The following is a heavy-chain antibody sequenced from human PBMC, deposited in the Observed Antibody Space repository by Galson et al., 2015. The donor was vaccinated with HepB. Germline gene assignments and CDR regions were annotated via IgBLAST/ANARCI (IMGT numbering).Heavy chain of an antibody. CDR1: GDSISSSSSY. V-gene: IGHV4-39*07. CDR2: ISSTGKT. Sequence: ETLSLTCTVSGDSISSSSSYWAWIRQPPGKGLEWIGSISSTGKTYYKPSLNSRVAISVDTAKNQFSLKVSSVTAADTAVYYCAREDSTSSSTYYFDYWGQGTLVTVSS. D-gene: IGHD6-6*01. CDR3: AREDSTSSSTYYFDY. J-gene: IGHJ4*02.